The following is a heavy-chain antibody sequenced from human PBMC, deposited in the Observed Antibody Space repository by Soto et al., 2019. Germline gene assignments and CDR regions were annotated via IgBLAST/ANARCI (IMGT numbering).Heavy chain of an antibody. CDR1: GGSISSYY. V-gene: IGHV4-59*08. CDR2: IYHSGST. Sequence: SETLSLTCTVSGGSISSYYWSWIRQPPGKGLEWIGYIYHSGSTNYNPSLKSRVTISVDTSKKQFSLKLDSVTAADTAVYYCSYSGYDFYYFDYWGQGTLVTV. CDR3: SYSGYDFYYFDY. J-gene: IGHJ4*02. D-gene: IGHD5-12*01.